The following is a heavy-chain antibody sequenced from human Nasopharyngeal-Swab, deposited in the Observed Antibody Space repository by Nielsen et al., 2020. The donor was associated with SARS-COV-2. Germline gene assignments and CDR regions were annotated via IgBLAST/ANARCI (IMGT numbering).Heavy chain of an antibody. CDR1: GFRFSTYG. V-gene: IGHV3-33*01. J-gene: IGHJ3*01. Sequence: GGSLRLSCAASGFRFSTYGMHWVRQSPVKGLEWLTNIWYDGSNKYYADSVKGRFTVSRDNSKNTLFLEMYSLRAEDTAVYYCARGSSVHAFDVWGQGTEVNVSS. CDR2: IWYDGSNK. CDR3: ARGSSVHAFDV. D-gene: IGHD3-10*01.